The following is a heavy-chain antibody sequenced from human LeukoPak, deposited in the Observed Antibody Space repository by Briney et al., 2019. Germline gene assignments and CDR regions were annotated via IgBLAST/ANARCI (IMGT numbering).Heavy chain of an antibody. CDR2: IGRGGSDI. D-gene: IGHD2-8*01. V-gene: IGHV3-11*01. CDR3: SRDPRLMDF. J-gene: IGHJ4*02. CDR1: GFPFSDYY. Sequence: GGSLRLSCAASGFPFSDYYMTWIRQAPGKGLEWVSYIGRGGSDINYADSVKGRFTISGDNSKNSLWLQMDSLRAEDTAVYYCSRDPRLMDFWGQGTLVTVSS.